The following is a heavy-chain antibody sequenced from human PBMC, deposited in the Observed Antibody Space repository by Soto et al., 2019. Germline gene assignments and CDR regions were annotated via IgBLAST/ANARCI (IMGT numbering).Heavy chain of an antibody. Sequence: PGGSLRLSCAASGFTFSSYSMNWVRQAPGKGLEWVSSISSSSSYIYYADSVKGRFTISRDNAKNSLYLQMNSLRAEDTAVYYCARDQASHSSSRFPWGQGTLVTVSS. D-gene: IGHD6-13*01. CDR3: ARDQASHSSSRFP. CDR2: ISSSSSYI. J-gene: IGHJ5*02. CDR1: GFTFSSYS. V-gene: IGHV3-21*01.